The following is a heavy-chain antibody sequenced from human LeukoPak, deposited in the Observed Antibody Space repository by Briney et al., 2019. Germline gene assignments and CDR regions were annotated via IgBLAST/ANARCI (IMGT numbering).Heavy chain of an antibody. J-gene: IGHJ4*02. V-gene: IGHV3-23*01. CDR1: GFTFSSYG. D-gene: IGHD2/OR15-2a*01. CDR3: ATSGLSRFGF. Sequence: GESLRLSCAASGFTFSSYGMSWVRQAPGKGLEWVSAFSGSGGSTYYADSVKGRFTISRDNSKNTLYLQMNSLRAGDTAVYYCATSGLSRFGFWGQGTLVTVSS. CDR2: FSGSGGST.